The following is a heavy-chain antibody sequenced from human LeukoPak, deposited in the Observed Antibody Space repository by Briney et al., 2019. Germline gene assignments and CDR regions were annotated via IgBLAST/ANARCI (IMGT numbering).Heavy chain of an antibody. CDR2: IYTSGST. CDR1: GGSISSGSYY. CDR3: ARGPDYDFWSGYYKPHYYYYMDV. Sequence: SETLSLTCTVSGGSISSGSYYWSWIRQPAGKGLEWIGRIYTSGSTNYNPSLKSRVTISVDTSKNQFSLKLSSVTAADTAVYYCARGPDYDFWSGYYKPHYYYYMDVWGKGTTVTVSS. V-gene: IGHV4-61*02. D-gene: IGHD3-3*01. J-gene: IGHJ6*03.